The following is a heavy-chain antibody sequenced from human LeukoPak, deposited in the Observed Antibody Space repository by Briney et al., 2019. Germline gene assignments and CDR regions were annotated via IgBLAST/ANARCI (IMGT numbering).Heavy chain of an antibody. J-gene: IGHJ3*02. V-gene: IGHV1-8*03. Sequence: ALVKVSCKASGYTFTSHDINWVRQATGQGLEWMGWMNPNSGNTGYAQKFQGRVTITRNTSISTAYMELSSLRSEDTAVYYCARGGSGSLHNDAFDIWGQGTMVTVSS. CDR3: ARGGSGSLHNDAFDI. CDR1: GYTFTSHD. D-gene: IGHD2-15*01. CDR2: MNPNSGNT.